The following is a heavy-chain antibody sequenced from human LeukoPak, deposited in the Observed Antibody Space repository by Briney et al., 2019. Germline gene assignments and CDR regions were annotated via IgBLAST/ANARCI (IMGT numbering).Heavy chain of an antibody. CDR1: GFSLRTSGMC. CDR2: IDWDDDK. V-gene: IGHV2-70*11. J-gene: IGHJ6*02. Sequence: SGPALVKPTQTLTLTCTFSGFSLRTSGMCVSWIRQPPVKALERLARIDWDDDKYYSTSLKARLTISKDTSKNQVVLTMTNMDPVDTATYYCARIHRYGPAGYYGMDVWGQGTTVTVSS. CDR3: ARIHRYGPAGYYGMDV. D-gene: IGHD5-18*01.